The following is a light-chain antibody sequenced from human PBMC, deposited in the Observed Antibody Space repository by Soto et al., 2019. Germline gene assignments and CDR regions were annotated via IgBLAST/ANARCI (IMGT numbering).Light chain of an antibody. CDR3: CSYAGRSTWV. V-gene: IGLV2-23*02. CDR1: SSDVGSYNL. J-gene: IGLJ1*01. CDR2: EVS. Sequence: QSVLTQPASLSGSPRQSITISCTGTSSDVGSYNLVSWYHQHPGKAPKLMIYEVSKRPSGVSNRFSGSKSGNTASLTISGLQAEDEADYYCCSYAGRSTWVFGIGTKVTVL.